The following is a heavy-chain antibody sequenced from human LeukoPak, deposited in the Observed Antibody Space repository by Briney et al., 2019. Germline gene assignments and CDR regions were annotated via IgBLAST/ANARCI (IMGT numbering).Heavy chain of an antibody. Sequence: PSETLSLTCAVYGGSLSAYYWTSIRQSPEKGLEWIGEINHSGSTNYNPSLKSRVTISVDTSKNQFSLKLSSVTAADTAVYYCARGAGKGNWFDPWGQGTLVTVSS. V-gene: IGHV4-34*01. J-gene: IGHJ5*02. D-gene: IGHD6-19*01. CDR1: GGSLSAYY. CDR3: ARGAGKGNWFDP. CDR2: INHSGST.